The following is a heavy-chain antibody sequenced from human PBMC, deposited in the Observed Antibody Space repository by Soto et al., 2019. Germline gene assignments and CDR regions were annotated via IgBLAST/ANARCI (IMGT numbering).Heavy chain of an antibody. CDR1: GFTFSSYA. D-gene: IGHD3-10*01. V-gene: IGHV3-30*04. Sequence: GGSLRLSCAASGFTFSSYAMHWVRQAPGKGLEWVAVISYDGSNKYYADSVKGRFTISRDNSKNTLYLQMNSLRAKDTAVYYCVKDNLAGGADVWGQGTTVTVSS. J-gene: IGHJ6*02. CDR3: VKDNLAGGADV. CDR2: ISYDGSNK.